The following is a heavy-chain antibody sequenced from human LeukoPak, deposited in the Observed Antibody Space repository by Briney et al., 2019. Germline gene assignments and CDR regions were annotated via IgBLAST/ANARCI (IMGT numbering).Heavy chain of an antibody. D-gene: IGHD3-16*01. CDR1: GYTFTGYY. CDR2: INPNSGGT. V-gene: IGHV1-2*04. CDR3: ARGPGSSKAPDPYVEYGMDV. J-gene: IGHJ6*02. Sequence: ASVKVSCKASGYTFTGYYMHWVRQAPGQGLEWMGWINPNSGGTNYAQKFQGWVTMTRDTSISTAYMELSRLRSDGTAVYYCARGPGSSKAPDPYVEYGMDVWGQGTTVTVSS.